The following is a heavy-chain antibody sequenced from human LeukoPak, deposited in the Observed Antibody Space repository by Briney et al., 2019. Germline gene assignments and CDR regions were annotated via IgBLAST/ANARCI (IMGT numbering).Heavy chain of an antibody. CDR1: GGSFSGYY. J-gene: IGHJ4*02. CDR2: INHSGST. V-gene: IGHV4-34*01. Sequence: KTSEPLSLTCAVYGGSFSGYYWSWIRQPPGKGLEWIGEINHSGSTNYNPSLKRRVTISVDTSKNQFSLKLSSVTAADTAVYYCARPSIAVAGTFNYFDYWGQGTLVTVSS. D-gene: IGHD6-19*01. CDR3: ARPSIAVAGTFNYFDY.